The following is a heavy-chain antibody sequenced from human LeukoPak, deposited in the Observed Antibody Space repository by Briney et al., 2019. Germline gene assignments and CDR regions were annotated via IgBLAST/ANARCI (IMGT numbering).Heavy chain of an antibody. CDR1: GFTFNDYA. CDR3: AKDYYYDSSGYTYFDY. Sequence: GGSLRLSCVAPGFTFNDYAMHWVRQAPGKGLEWVSGISWNSGTIGYADSVKGRFTISRDNAKNSLYLQMNSLRAEDMAFYYCAKDYYYDSSGYTYFDYWGQGALVTVSS. CDR2: ISWNSGTI. J-gene: IGHJ4*02. V-gene: IGHV3-9*03. D-gene: IGHD3-22*01.